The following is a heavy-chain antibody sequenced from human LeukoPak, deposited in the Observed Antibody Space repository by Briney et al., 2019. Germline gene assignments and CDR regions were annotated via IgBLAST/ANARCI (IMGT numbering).Heavy chain of an antibody. D-gene: IGHD5-24*01. CDR1: GFTLSSYA. CDR3: RCHYYYMDV. V-gene: IGHV3-23*01. J-gene: IGHJ6*03. CDR2: ISDTGNT. Sequence: PGGSLRLSCAASGFTLSSYAMSWVRQAPGKGLEWVSAISDTGNTYHADSVKGRFTISRDSSKNTLFLQMNRLRPEDAAVYYCRCHYYYMDVWGKGTTVTISS.